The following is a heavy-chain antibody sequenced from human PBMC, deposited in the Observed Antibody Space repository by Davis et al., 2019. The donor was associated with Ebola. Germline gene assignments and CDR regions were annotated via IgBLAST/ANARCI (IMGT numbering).Heavy chain of an antibody. CDR2: IYYSGST. Sequence: MPSETLSLTCTVSGGSISSYYWSWIRQPPGKGPEWIGYIYYSGSTNYNPSLKSRVTISVDTSKNQFSLKLSSVTAADTAVYYCARRTYYYDSSGYYFDYWGQGTLVTVSS. V-gene: IGHV4-59*08. CDR1: GGSISSYY. J-gene: IGHJ4*02. CDR3: ARRTYYYDSSGYYFDY. D-gene: IGHD3-22*01.